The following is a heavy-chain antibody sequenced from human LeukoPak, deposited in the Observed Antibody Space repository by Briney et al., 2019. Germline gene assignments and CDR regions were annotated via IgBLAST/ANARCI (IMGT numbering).Heavy chain of an antibody. CDR1: GDGVSSKSAA. J-gene: IGHJ3*02. CDR2: TYYRSTWYN. CDR3: SRVHKAFDGARDAFDI. D-gene: IGHD3-10*01. V-gene: IGHV6-1*01. Sequence: SQTLSLTCAISGDGVSSKSAAWNWIRQSPSRGLEWLGRTYYRSTWYNDYAVSVKSRITINPDTSKNQFSLQLNSVTPEDTAVYYCSRVHKAFDGARDAFDIWGQGTMVTVSS.